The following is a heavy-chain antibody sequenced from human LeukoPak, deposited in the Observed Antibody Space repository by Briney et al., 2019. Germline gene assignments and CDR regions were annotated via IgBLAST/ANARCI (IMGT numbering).Heavy chain of an antibody. V-gene: IGHV1-8*01. Sequence: GAPVKVSCKASGYTFTNYDINWVRQAPGQGLEWMGYMTPSSGNTGYAQKFQGRITLSTDTSINTVYMQLSNLRSEDTAVYYCARGDYWSQGTLVTVSS. CDR3: ARGDY. J-gene: IGHJ4*02. CDR1: GYTFTNYD. CDR2: MTPSSGNT.